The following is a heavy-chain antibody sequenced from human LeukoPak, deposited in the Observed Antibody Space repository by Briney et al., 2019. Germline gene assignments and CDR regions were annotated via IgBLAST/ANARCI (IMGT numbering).Heavy chain of an antibody. CDR2: IYSGGST. CDR1: GFTVSINY. Sequence: GGSLRLSCAASGFTVSINYMSWVRQAPGKGLEWVSVIYSGGSTYYADSVKGRFTISRDNSKNTLYLQMNSLRAEDTAVYYCARGFLGVVTYDYWGQGTLVTVSS. CDR3: ARGFLGVVTYDY. J-gene: IGHJ4*02. D-gene: IGHD3-3*01. V-gene: IGHV3-53*01.